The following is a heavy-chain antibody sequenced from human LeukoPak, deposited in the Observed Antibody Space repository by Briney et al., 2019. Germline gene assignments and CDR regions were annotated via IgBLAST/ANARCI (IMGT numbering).Heavy chain of an antibody. Sequence: GASVKVSCKASGYSFTSYAIHWVRQAPGQRLEWMGWINAGNGNTKYSQKFQGRVTITRDTSASTAYMELSSLRSEDTAVYYCARYTTVTDAFDIWGQGTMVTVSS. CDR3: ARYTTVTDAFDI. V-gene: IGHV1-3*01. CDR1: GYSFTSYA. J-gene: IGHJ3*02. CDR2: INAGNGNT. D-gene: IGHD4-17*01.